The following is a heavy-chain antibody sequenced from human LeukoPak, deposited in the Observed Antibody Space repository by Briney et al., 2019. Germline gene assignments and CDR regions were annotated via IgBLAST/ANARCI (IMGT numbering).Heavy chain of an antibody. V-gene: IGHV3-7*01. CDR1: GFTFSSDS. CDR3: ARDARVCSSYRCYYYYHYMDV. J-gene: IGHJ6*03. CDR2: IKQDGSEK. Sequence: GGSLRLSCAASGFTFSSDSMTWVRQAPGKGLEWVANIKQDGSEKNYVDSVKGRFTISRDNTNYSLYLQMNSLRAEDTAVYYCARDARVCSSYRCYYYYHYMDVWGKGTTVAV. D-gene: IGHD2-2*01.